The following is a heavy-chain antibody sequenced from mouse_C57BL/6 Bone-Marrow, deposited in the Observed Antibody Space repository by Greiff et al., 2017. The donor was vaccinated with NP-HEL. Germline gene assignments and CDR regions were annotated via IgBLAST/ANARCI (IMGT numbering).Heavy chain of an antibody. Sequence: VQLKESGAELVRPGASVKLSCTASGFNITDYYMHWVKQRPEQGLEWIGRIDPEDGDTEYAPKFQGKATMTADTSSNTAYLQLSSLTSEDTAVYYCTTGLGGGYYYAMDYWGQGTSVTVSS. CDR3: TTGLGGGYYYAMDY. D-gene: IGHD3-3*01. CDR1: GFNITDYY. J-gene: IGHJ4*01. V-gene: IGHV14-1*01. CDR2: IDPEDGDT.